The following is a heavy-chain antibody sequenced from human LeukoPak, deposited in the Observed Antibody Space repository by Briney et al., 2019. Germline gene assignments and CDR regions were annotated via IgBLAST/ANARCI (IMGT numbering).Heavy chain of an antibody. J-gene: IGHJ4*02. CDR2: IKQDGSEK. Sequence: GGSLRLSCAASGFTFSSWWMSWVRQAPGKGLEWVANIKQDGSEKYYVDSVKGRFTISRDNAKNSLYLQMNSLRAEDTAVYYCARGKAGLDYWGQGTLVTVSS. D-gene: IGHD3-22*01. CDR1: GFTFSSWW. V-gene: IGHV3-7*02. CDR3: ARGKAGLDY.